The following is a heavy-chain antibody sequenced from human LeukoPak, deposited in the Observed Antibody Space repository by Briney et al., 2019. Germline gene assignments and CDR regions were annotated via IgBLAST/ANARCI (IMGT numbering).Heavy chain of an antibody. CDR1: GGSISNYY. CDR2: IYYSGST. CDR3: TRRSNSQPPNY. J-gene: IGHJ4*02. V-gene: IGHV4-59*05. Sequence: PSETLSLTCTVSGGSISNYYWSWIRQPPGKDLEWIGSIYYSGSTYYNPSLKSRVTISVDTSKNQFSLKLSSVTAADTAVYYCTRRSNSQPPNYWGQGTLVTVSS. D-gene: IGHD4-23*01.